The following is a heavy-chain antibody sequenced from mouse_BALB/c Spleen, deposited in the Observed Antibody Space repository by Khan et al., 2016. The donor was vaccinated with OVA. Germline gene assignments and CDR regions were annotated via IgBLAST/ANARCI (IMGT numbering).Heavy chain of an antibody. V-gene: IGHV1-77*01. Sequence: QVQLQQSGPELMKPGASVKMSCKASGYIFIDYDISWVKQRTGQGLEWIGEIYPGSGRTYYNERFKGKATLTADKSSNTAYMQLSSLTSEDSAVXFCARNYDGAWFAYWGQGTPVTVSA. J-gene: IGHJ3*01. CDR3: ARNYDGAWFAY. CDR1: GYIFIDYD. D-gene: IGHD2-1*01. CDR2: IYPGSGRT.